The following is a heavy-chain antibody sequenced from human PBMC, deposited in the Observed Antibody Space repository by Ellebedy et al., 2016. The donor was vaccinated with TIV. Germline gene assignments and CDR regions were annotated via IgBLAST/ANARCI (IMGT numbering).Heavy chain of an antibody. CDR3: ARSGELDS. Sequence: GESLKISCVASGFTFDSYAMHWVRQAPGKGLEWVSSISSTGYYIYYADSVKGRFTISRDDAKNSLFLQMNSLSAEDTAVYYCARSGELDSWGQGTLVTVSS. CDR1: GFTFDSYA. J-gene: IGHJ4*02. D-gene: IGHD1-26*01. CDR2: ISSTGYYI. V-gene: IGHV3-21*01.